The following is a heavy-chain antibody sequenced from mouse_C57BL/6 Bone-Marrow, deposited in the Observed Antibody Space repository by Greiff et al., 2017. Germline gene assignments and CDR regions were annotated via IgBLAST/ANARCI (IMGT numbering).Heavy chain of an antibody. D-gene: IGHD2-9*01. V-gene: IGHV1-62-2*01. CDR1: GYTFTEYT. Sequence: VQLQQSGAELVKPGASVKLSCKASGYTFTEYTIHWVKQRSGQGLEWIGWFYPGSGSIKYNEKFKDKATLTADKSSSTVYMELSRLTTEDSAVYFCARHETLLWLRKGYFDYWGQGTTLTVSA. J-gene: IGHJ2*01. CDR2: FYPGSGSI. CDR3: ARHETLLWLRKGYFDY.